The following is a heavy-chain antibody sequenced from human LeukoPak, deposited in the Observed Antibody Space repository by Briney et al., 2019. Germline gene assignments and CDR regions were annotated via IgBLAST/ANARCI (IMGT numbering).Heavy chain of an antibody. D-gene: IGHD6-13*01. CDR3: AKGIAAAVPLYFDY. CDR2: ISWNSGSI. Sequence: PGGSLRLSCAASGFTFDDYAMHWVRQAPGKGLEWVSGISWNSGSIGYADSVKGRFTISRDNAKNSLYLQMNSLRAEDTALYYCAKGIAAAVPLYFDYWGQGTLVTVSS. V-gene: IGHV3-9*01. CDR1: GFTFDDYA. J-gene: IGHJ4*02.